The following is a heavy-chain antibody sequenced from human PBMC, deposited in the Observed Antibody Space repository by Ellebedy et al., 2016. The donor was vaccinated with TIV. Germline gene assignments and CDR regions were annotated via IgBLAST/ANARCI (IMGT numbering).Heavy chain of an antibody. Sequence: GESLKISXVASGFTFSKYWMSWVRQTPEKGLECVANIKDDGSWIFYADAVKGRFTISRDNDRDSLHLQMGSLGVEDTAVYFCARDGVLIGGSGACEFDLWGQGTRVTVSS. J-gene: IGHJ5*02. V-gene: IGHV3-7*01. CDR3: ARDGVLIGGSGACEFDL. D-gene: IGHD2-15*01. CDR1: GFTFSKYW. CDR2: IKDDGSWI.